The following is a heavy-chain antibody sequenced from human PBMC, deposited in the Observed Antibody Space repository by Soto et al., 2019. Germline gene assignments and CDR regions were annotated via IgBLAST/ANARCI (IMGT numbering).Heavy chain of an antibody. D-gene: IGHD3-10*01. CDR1: GFTFSTFA. V-gene: IGHV3-23*01. CDR2: ISGSGATS. J-gene: IGHJ4*02. CDR3: ARQESPYRSFDC. Sequence: GGSLRLSCAASGFTFSTFAMAWVRQAPGKGLEWVSTISGSGATSYYADSVKGRFTISRDSSKNTLYLQMTSLRADDTAVYYCARQESPYRSFDCWGQGTLVTVSS.